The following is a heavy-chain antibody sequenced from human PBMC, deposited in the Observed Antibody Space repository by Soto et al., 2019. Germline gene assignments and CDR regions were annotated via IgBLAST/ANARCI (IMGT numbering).Heavy chain of an antibody. V-gene: IGHV4-4*07. J-gene: IGHJ4*02. CDR2: IYTSGST. Sequence: SETLSLTCTVSDGSISSYYWTWIRQPAGKGLEWVGRIYTSGSTNYNPSLKSRLSMSIDTSKKQFSLKVSSVTAEDAAVYYCARGQKLLFFGEKNWGQGTLVTVSS. CDR3: ARGQKLLFFGEKN. D-gene: IGHD3-10*01. CDR1: DGSISSYY.